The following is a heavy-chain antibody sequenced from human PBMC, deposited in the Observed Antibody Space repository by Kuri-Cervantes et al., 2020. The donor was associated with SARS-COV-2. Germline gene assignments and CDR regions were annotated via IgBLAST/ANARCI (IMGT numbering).Heavy chain of an antibody. CDR2: MYYSGST. Sequence: SETLSLTCAVYGGSFSGYYWSWIRQSPGKGLEWIGSMYYSGSTYDSPSLKSRVTISVDTAKNQFSLKLKSVTATDTAVYYCARGPLYRIAARPFDYWGQGTLVTVSS. CDR1: GGSFSGYY. D-gene: IGHD6-6*01. V-gene: IGHV4-34*01. CDR3: ARGPLYRIAARPFDY. J-gene: IGHJ4*02.